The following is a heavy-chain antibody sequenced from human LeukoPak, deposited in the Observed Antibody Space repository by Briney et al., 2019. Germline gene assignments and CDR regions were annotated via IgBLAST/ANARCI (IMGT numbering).Heavy chain of an antibody. CDR3: ARWGRAGGVDY. CDR1: GGSISSHY. CDR2: IYYSGST. D-gene: IGHD3-10*01. J-gene: IGHJ4*02. Sequence: SETLSLTCTVSGGSISSHYWSWIRQPPGKGLEWIGYIYYSGSTNYNPSLKSRVTISVDTSKNQFSLKLSSVTAADTAVYYCARWGRAGGVDYWGQGTLVTVSS. V-gene: IGHV4-59*08.